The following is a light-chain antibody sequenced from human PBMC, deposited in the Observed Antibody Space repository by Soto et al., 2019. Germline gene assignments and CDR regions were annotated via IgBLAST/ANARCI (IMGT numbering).Light chain of an antibody. Sequence: AIQMTQSPSSLSASVGDRVTITCRASQDITDDLAWYQRKSGRAPKLLIYAASSLESGVPSRFSGSGAGTDFTLTISSLQPEDSATYYCLQDDYYPLTFGQGTKVEVK. J-gene: IGKJ1*01. CDR3: LQDDYYPLT. CDR1: QDITDD. CDR2: AAS. V-gene: IGKV1-6*01.